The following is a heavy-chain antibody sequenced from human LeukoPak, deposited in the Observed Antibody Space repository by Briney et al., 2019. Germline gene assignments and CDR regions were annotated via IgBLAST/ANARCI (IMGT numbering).Heavy chain of an antibody. CDR2: ISSSSSYI. CDR3: ARVEMATPKSHPFDY. CDR1: GFTFSSYS. J-gene: IGHJ4*02. V-gene: IGHV3-21*01. D-gene: IGHD5-24*01. Sequence: PGGSLRLSCAASGFTFSSYSMNWVRQAPGKGLEWVSSISSSSSYIYYADSVKGRFTISRDNAKNSLYLQMNSLRAEDTAVYYCARVEMATPKSHPFDYWGQGTLVTVSS.